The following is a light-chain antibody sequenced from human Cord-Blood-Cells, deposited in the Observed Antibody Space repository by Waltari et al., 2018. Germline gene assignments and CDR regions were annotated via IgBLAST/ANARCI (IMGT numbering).Light chain of an antibody. CDR2: WAS. CDR3: QQYYSTPPT. V-gene: IGKV4-1*01. CDR1: QSVLYSSNNKNY. Sequence: DIVMTQSPDSLAVSLGERATINCNSSQSVLYSSNNKNYLAWYQPKPGQTPKLLIYWASTRESGVPDRFSGSGSGTDFTLTISSLQAEDVAVYYCQQYYSTPPTFGQGTKVEIK. J-gene: IGKJ1*01.